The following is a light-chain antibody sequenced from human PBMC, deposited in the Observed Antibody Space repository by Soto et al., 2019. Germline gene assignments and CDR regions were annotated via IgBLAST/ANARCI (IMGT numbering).Light chain of an antibody. CDR1: QSISNW. Sequence: DIQMTQSPSTLSAYVGDRVTITCRASQSISNWLAWYQQKPGEAPNLLIYKASTLESGVPSRFSGSGYGTEFALTISSLQPDDFATYYCQQSYSTLRTFGQGTKVDI. CDR2: KAS. V-gene: IGKV1-5*03. J-gene: IGKJ1*01. CDR3: QQSYSTLRT.